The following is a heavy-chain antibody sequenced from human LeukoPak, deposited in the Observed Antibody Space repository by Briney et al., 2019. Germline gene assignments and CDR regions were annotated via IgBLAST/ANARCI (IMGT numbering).Heavy chain of an antibody. CDR2: ISGSGGST. CDR1: GFTFSSYA. J-gene: IGHJ4*02. V-gene: IGHV3-23*01. D-gene: IGHD6-13*01. CDR3: AKDCCTAAAAGDPFDY. Sequence: GGPLRLSCAASGFTFSSYAMSWVRQAPGKGLEWVSAISGSGGSTYYADSVKGRFTISRDNSKNTLYLQMNSLRAEDTAVYYCAKDCCTAAAAGDPFDYWGQGTLVTVSS.